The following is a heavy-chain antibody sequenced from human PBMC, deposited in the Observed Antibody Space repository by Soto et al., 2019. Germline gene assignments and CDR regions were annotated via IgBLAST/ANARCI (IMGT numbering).Heavy chain of an antibody. CDR2: ISGSGGST. Sequence: PGGSLRLSCAASGFTFSSYAMSWVRQAPGKGLEWVSAISGSGGSTYYADSVKGRFTISRDNSKNTLCLQMNSLRAEDTAVYYCAKLIEVAGRAFDYWGQGTLVTVSS. CDR3: AKLIEVAGRAFDY. J-gene: IGHJ4*02. CDR1: GFTFSSYA. D-gene: IGHD6-19*01. V-gene: IGHV3-23*01.